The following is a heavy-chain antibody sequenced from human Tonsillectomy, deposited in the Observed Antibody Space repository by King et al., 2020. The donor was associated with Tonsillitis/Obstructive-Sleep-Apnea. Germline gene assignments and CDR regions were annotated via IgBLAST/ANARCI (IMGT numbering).Heavy chain of an antibody. CDR1: GFTFSSYV. J-gene: IGHJ3*02. Sequence: HVQLVESGGGVVQPGRSLRLSCAASGFTFSSYVMHWVRQGPGKGLEWVAVISNDGSNKYYADSVKGRFTISRDNSKNTLWLQMNSLRAEDTAVYYCARDYRGDRGGFDIWGQGTMVTVSS. CDR2: ISNDGSNK. V-gene: IGHV3-30*04. D-gene: IGHD3-10*01. CDR3: ARDYRGDRGGFDI.